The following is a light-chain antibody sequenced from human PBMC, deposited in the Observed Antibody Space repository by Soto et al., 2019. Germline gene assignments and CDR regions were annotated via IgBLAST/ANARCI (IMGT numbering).Light chain of an antibody. CDR2: WAS. V-gene: IGKV4-1*01. CDR1: QSVLYSSNNKNY. J-gene: IGKJ2*01. Sequence: DIVMTQSPDSLAVSLGERATINCKSSQSVLYSSNNKNYLAWYQQRPGQPPKLLIYWASTREPGVPDRFSGSGSGTDFTLTISSLQAEDVEVYYCQQYESTPPTFGQGTKLEIK. CDR3: QQYESTPPT.